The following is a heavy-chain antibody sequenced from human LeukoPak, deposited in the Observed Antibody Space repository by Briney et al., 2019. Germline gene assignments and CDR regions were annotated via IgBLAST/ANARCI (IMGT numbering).Heavy chain of an antibody. CDR1: GFTFRSYS. D-gene: IGHD2-15*01. V-gene: IGHV3-48*04. J-gene: IGHJ4*02. Sequence: GGSLRLSCAASGFTFRSYSMHWVRQAPGKGLEWVSYISSTSSTIYYADSVKGRFTISRDNAKNSLYLQMNSLRAEDTAVYYCARDPGYCSGGGCHQNYFDYWGQGTLVPVSS. CDR3: ARDPGYCSGGGCHQNYFDY. CDR2: ISSTSSTI.